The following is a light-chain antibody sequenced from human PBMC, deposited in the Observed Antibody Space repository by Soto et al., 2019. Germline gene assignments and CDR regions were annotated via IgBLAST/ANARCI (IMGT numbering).Light chain of an antibody. CDR1: QSVSSNY. V-gene: IGKV3-20*01. CDR2: GAS. Sequence: DSVLTQSPGTLSLSPGERATLSCRASQSVSSNYLAWYQQKPGQAPRLLIYGASTRATGIPDRFSGSGSGTDFTLTISRLEPEDSAVYYCQHYGSSPTWTLXQGTKVEI. CDR3: QHYGSSPTWT. J-gene: IGKJ1*01.